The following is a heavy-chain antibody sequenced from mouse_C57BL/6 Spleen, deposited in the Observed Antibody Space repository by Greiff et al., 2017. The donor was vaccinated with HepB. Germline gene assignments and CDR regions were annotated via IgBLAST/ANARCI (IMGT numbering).Heavy chain of an antibody. CDR3: ARDYYGSSYFDY. Sequence: VQLQQSGPELVKPGASVKISCKASGYAFSSSWMNWVKQRPGKGLEWIGRIYPGDGDTNYNGKFKGKATLTADKSSSTAYMELSSLTSEDSAVYFCARDYYGSSYFDYGGQGTTLTVSS. D-gene: IGHD1-1*01. V-gene: IGHV1-82*01. CDR1: GYAFSSSW. J-gene: IGHJ2*01. CDR2: IYPGDGDT.